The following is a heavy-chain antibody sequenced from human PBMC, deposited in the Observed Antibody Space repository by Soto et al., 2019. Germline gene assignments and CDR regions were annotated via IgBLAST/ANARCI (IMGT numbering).Heavy chain of an antibody. J-gene: IGHJ6*02. Sequence: ASVEVSCKDSGGTFSSYAISWVRQAPGQGLEWMGGIIPIFGTANYAQKFQGRVTITADESTSTAYMELSSLRSEDTAVYYCARDCGSXTNGVCYPHNYYYGMDVWGQGTTVTVSS. D-gene: IGHD2-8*01. CDR3: ARDCGSXTNGVCYPHNYYYGMDV. V-gene: IGHV1-69*13. CDR1: GGTFSSYA. CDR2: IIPIFGTA.